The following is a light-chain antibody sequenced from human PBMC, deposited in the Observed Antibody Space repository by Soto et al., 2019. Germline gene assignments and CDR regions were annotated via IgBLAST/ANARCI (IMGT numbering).Light chain of an antibody. CDR1: QSVSNNY. CDR2: GAS. V-gene: IGKV3-20*01. J-gene: IGKJ1*01. CDR3: QQYGSSGT. Sequence: EIVLTPSPATLSVSPGERATLSCRASQSVSNNYLAWYQQKPGQAPRLLIYGASDRATGIPDRFSGSGSGTDFTLTISRLEPEDFAVYYCQQYGSSGTFGQGTKVDNK.